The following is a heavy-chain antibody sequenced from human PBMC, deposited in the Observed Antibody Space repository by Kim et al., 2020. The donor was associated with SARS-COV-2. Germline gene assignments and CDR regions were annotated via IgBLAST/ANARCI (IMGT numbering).Heavy chain of an antibody. Sequence: ASVKVSCKASGYSFNFYYIQWLRQAPGQGLEWLGWINPSSGATKYVEKFRDRITMTRDTSISTAHMELTDLTSDDTAVYYCAVLIVVAARDIWGKGTTV. CDR2: INPSSGAT. CDR1: GYSFNFYY. J-gene: IGHJ6*03. V-gene: IGHV1-2*02. D-gene: IGHD2-15*01. CDR3: AVLIVVAARDI.